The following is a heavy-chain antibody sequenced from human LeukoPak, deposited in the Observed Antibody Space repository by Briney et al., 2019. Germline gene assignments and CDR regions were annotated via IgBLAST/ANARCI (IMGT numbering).Heavy chain of an antibody. CDR3: ARGLYDAFDI. V-gene: IGHV4-59*01. J-gene: IGHJ3*02. D-gene: IGHD2-2*02. CDR1: GGSISSYY. CDR2: IYYSGST. Sequence: SETLSLTCTVSGGSISSYYWSWIRHPPGKGLEWIGYIYYSGSTNYNPSLKSRVTISVDTSKNQFSLKLSSVTAADTAVYYCARGLYDAFDIWGQGTMVTVSS.